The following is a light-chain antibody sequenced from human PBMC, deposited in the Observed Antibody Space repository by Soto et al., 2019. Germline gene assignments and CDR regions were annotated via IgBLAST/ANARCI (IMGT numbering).Light chain of an antibody. V-gene: IGKV3-11*01. Sequence: EIVLTQSPATLSLSPGERATLSCRASQSVSTYLAWYQQMPGQAPRLLIYDASYRATDIPARFTGSGSGTEFTLTIGSLESEDFAVYYCQQYNSWPVTFGQGTKVDIK. CDR1: QSVSTY. J-gene: IGKJ1*01. CDR3: QQYNSWPVT. CDR2: DAS.